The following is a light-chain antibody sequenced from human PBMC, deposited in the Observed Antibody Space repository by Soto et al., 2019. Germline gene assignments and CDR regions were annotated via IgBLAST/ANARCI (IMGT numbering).Light chain of an antibody. J-gene: IGKJ2*01. CDR1: QSVSSN. CDR3: QQYNNWPPL. Sequence: EIVMTQSPATLSVSPGERATLSCRASQSVSSNLAWYQQKPGQAPRLLIYGASTRATGIPARFSGSRSGTDFTLTISSLQSQDFAVYYCQQYNNWPPLFGQGTKLEIK. CDR2: GAS. V-gene: IGKV3-15*01.